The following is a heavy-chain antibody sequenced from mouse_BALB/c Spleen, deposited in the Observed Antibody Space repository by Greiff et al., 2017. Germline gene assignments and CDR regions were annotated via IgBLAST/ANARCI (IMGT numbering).Heavy chain of an antibody. CDR3: ARKGEAYYGNYGNAMDY. CDR2: ISYSGST. Sequence: EVKLVESGPSLVKPSQTLSLTCSVTGDSITSGYWNWIRKFPGNKLEYMGYISYSGSTYYNPSLKSRISITRDTSKNQYYLQLNSVTTEDTATYYCARKGEAYYGNYGNAMDYWGQGTSVTVSS. CDR1: GDSITSGY. V-gene: IGHV3-8*02. D-gene: IGHD2-10*01. J-gene: IGHJ4*01.